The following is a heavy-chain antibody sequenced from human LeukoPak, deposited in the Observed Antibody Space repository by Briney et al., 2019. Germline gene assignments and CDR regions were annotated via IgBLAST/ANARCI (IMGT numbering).Heavy chain of an antibody. CDR1: GFTFSTYA. V-gene: IGHV3-30*01. CDR3: ARDGVRPSYGYGDY. J-gene: IGHJ4*02. CDR2: ISYDGSSK. Sequence: PGRSLRLSCAASGFTFSTYAMHWVRQAPGKGLEWVAVISYDGSSKYYADSVKGRFTISRDNSKNTLYLQMNTLRADETAVYYCARDGVRPSYGYGDYWGQGTMVTVSS. D-gene: IGHD5-18*01.